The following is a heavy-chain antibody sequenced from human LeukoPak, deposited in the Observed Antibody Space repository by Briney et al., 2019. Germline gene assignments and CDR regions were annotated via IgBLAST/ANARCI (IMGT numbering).Heavy chain of an antibody. Sequence: PSETLSLTCTSSGGSISGSSNYWGWIRQPPGKGLEWIGTIHYTGTTYYNPSLKSRVIISVDTSKNQFSLKLSSVTAADTAVYYCAREEVTMVRGVISHWFDPWGQGTLVTVSS. CDR3: AREEVTMVRGVISHWFDP. J-gene: IGHJ5*02. CDR2: IHYTGTT. V-gene: IGHV4-39*07. D-gene: IGHD3-10*01. CDR1: GGSISGSSNY.